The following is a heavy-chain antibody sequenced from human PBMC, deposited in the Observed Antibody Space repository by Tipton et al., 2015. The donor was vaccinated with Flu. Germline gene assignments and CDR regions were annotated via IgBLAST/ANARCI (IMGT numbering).Heavy chain of an antibody. CDR2: ISGSSSTI. V-gene: IGHV3-48*04. CDR1: GFTLNGAS. Sequence: SLRLSCVASGFTLNGASMNWVRQAPGKGLEWVSYISGSSSTIYYTDSVRGRFTISRDNAKNSLSLQMNSLRGEDTAVYYCARVVFSGVGASKYWGQGTLVTVSS. D-gene: IGHD1-26*01. CDR3: ARVVFSGVGASKY. J-gene: IGHJ4*02.